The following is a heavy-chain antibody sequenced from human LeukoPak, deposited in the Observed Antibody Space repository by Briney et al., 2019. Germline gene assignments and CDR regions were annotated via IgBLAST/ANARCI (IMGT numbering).Heavy chain of an antibody. CDR2: INPNSGGT. V-gene: IGHV1-2*02. J-gene: IGHJ4*02. CDR1: GYTFTGYY. D-gene: IGHD3-22*01. Sequence: ASVKVSCKASGYTFTGYYMHWVRQAPGQGLEWMGWINPNSGGTNYAQKFQGRVTMTRDTSISTAYMEPSRLRSDDTAVYYCARVVSGYYYDSSGPPDYWGQGTLVTVSS. CDR3: ARVVSGYYYDSSGPPDY.